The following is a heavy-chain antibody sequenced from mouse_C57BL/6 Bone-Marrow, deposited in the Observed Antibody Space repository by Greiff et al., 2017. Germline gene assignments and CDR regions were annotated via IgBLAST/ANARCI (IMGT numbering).Heavy chain of an antibody. CDR2: IYPGSGST. V-gene: IGHV1-55*01. CDR3: ARWGNHGDAMYY. CDR1: GYTFTSYW. J-gene: IGHJ4*01. Sequence: QVQLQQPGAELVKPGASVKMSCKASGYTFTSYWITWVKQRPGQGLEWIGDIYPGSGSTNYNEKFKSKATLTVDTSSSTSYMQLSSLTSEDSAVYYCARWGNHGDAMYYWGQGTSVTVSS. D-gene: IGHD2-1*01.